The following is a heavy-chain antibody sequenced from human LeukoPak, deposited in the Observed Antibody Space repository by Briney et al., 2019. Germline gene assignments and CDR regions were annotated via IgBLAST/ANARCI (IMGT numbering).Heavy chain of an antibody. CDR3: ARGWDYCSSTSCPRASAEYFQH. J-gene: IGHJ1*01. CDR1: GFTFSSRG. Sequence: GGSLRLSCAASGFTFSSRGMHWVRQAPGKGLEWVAVIWNDGSKEYYADSVKGRFTISRDNSKNSLYLQMNSLRAEDTAVYYCARGWDYCSSTSCPRASAEYFQHWGQGTLVTVSS. D-gene: IGHD2-2*01. V-gene: IGHV3-33*03. CDR2: IWNDGSKE.